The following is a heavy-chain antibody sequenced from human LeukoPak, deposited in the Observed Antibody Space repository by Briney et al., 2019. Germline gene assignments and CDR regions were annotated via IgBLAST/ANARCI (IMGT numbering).Heavy chain of an antibody. D-gene: IGHD4-17*01. CDR3: ARDIVYLIDEDYG. CDR2: IQTSGSA. J-gene: IGHJ4*02. Sequence: PSETLSLTCTVSGSSFNSYNWSWIRQPAGQGLAWIWRIQTSGSADFRPSLQSRVAISVDMSKKEFSLKLTSVTAADTAVYYCARDIVYLIDEDYGWGQATLVTVSP. V-gene: IGHV4-4*07. CDR1: GSSFNSYN.